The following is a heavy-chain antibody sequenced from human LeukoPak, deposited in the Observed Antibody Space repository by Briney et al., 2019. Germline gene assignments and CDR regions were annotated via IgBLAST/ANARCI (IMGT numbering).Heavy chain of an antibody. CDR2: IYYSGST. Sequence: SETLSLTCTVSGGSISSYYWSWIRQPPGKGLEWIGYIYYSGSTNYNPSLKSRVTISLDTSKNQFSLKLSSVTAADTAVYYCARVHSSGWYSDWYFDLWGRGTLVTVSS. D-gene: IGHD6-19*01. CDR1: GGSISSYY. CDR3: ARVHSSGWYSDWYFDL. J-gene: IGHJ2*01. V-gene: IGHV4-59*01.